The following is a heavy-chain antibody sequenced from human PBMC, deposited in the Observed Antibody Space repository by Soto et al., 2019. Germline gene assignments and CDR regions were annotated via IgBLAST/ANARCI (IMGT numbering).Heavy chain of an antibody. CDR1: GYTFTSYY. CDR3: AREVERGYSYGYLEY. D-gene: IGHD5-18*01. CDR2: INPSGGST. V-gene: IGHV1-46*01. J-gene: IGHJ4*02. Sequence: QVQLVQSGAEVKKPGASVKVSCKASGYTFTSYYMHWVRQAPGQGLEWMGIINPSGGSTSYAQKFQGRVTMTRDTSTSTVYMDLSSLRSEDTAVYYCAREVERGYSYGYLEYWGQGTLVTVSS.